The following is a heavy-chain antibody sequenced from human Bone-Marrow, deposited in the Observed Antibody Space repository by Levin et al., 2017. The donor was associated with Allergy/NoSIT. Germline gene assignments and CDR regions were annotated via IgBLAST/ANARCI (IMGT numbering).Heavy chain of an antibody. CDR2: ISYDGVNK. V-gene: IGHV3-30*18. CDR1: RFTFSIYG. J-gene: IGHJ6*03. D-gene: IGHD5-12*01. CDR3: AKSGFDSYYYMDV. Sequence: GGSLRLSCAASRFTFSIYGMHWVRQAPGKGLEWVAFISYDGVNKYYADSVKGRFTISRDNSKSTLYLHMNSLRTDDTAVYYCAKSGFDSYYYMDVWGKGATVTVSS.